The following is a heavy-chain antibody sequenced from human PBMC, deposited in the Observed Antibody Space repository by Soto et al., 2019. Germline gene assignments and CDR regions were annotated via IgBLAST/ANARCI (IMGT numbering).Heavy chain of an antibody. D-gene: IGHD6-13*01. CDR3: ARRGSPPGYGMDV. CDR1: GYSFTSYW. Sequence: PGESLKISCKGSGYSFTSYWVGWVRQMPGKGLEWMGIIYPGDSDTRYSPSFQGQVTISADKSISTAYLQWSSLKASDTAMYYCARRGSPPGYGMDVWGQGTTVTVSS. V-gene: IGHV5-51*01. J-gene: IGHJ6*02. CDR2: IYPGDSDT.